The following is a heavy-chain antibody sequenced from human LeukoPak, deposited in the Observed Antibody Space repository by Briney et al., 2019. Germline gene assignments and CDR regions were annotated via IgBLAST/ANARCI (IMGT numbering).Heavy chain of an antibody. J-gene: IGHJ4*02. Sequence: GGSLRLSCAASGFTFDDYAVHWVRQVPGKGLEWVSGFNWNTGNIDYADSVKGRFTISRDNAKNSLYLQMNSLRTEDTAFYYCAKVHCSSADCFTGGFDCWGQGILVIVSS. D-gene: IGHD2-2*02. V-gene: IGHV3-9*01. CDR1: GFTFDDYA. CDR3: AKVHCSSADCFTGGFDC. CDR2: FNWNTGNI.